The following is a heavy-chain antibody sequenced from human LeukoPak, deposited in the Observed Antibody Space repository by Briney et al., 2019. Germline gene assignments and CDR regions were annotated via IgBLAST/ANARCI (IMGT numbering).Heavy chain of an antibody. CDR2: ISAYNGNT. J-gene: IGHJ4*02. CDR1: GYTFTSYG. Sequence: GASVTVSCKASGYTFTSYGISWVRQAPGQGLEWMGWISAYNGNTNYAQKLQGRATMTTDTSTSTAYMELRSLRSEDTAVYYCARDPNTVTTSSPLFDYWGQGTLVTVSS. CDR3: ARDPNTVTTSSPLFDY. D-gene: IGHD4-17*01. V-gene: IGHV1-18*01.